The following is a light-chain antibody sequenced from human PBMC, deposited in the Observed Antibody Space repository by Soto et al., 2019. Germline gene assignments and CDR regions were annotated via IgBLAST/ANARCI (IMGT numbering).Light chain of an antibody. V-gene: IGKV1-12*01. Sequence: DIQMTQSPSSVSASVGDRVTITCRASQDIGYALAWFQQKPGEAPSLLMYTASSLHSGVPSRFSGSRSGTDFTLTISSLQPEDSATYYCQQGNSFPLTVGGGTKVEIK. J-gene: IGKJ4*01. CDR2: TAS. CDR1: QDIGYA. CDR3: QQGNSFPLT.